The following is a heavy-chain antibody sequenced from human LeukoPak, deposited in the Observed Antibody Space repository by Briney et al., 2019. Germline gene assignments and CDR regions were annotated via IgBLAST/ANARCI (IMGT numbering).Heavy chain of an antibody. CDR2: ISAYNGNT. J-gene: IGHJ5*02. D-gene: IGHD3-10*01. V-gene: IGHV1-18*04. Sequence: GASVKVSCKASGYTFTSYGISWVRQAPGQGLEWMGWISAYNGNTNYAPKLQGRVTMTTDTSTSTAYMELRSLRSDDTAVYYCARVTARFSMVRGAPVRGWFDPWGQGTLVTVSS. CDR1: GYTFTSYG. CDR3: ARVTARFSMVRGAPVRGWFDP.